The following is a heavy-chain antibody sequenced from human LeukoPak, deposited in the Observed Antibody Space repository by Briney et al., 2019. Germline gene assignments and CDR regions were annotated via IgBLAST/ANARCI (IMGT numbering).Heavy chain of an antibody. CDR1: GFTFSNHW. Sequence: RSGGSLRLSCAASGFTFSNHWMTWVRQAPGKGLEWVANIKQDGSEKYYVDSVKGRFTISSDNAKNSLYLQMSSLRAEDTAVYYCARDGGHYYGSGTYYNAYYYNGTDVWGQGTTVTVSS. CDR3: ARDGGHYYGSGTYYNAYYYNGTDV. CDR2: IKQDGSEK. D-gene: IGHD3-10*01. V-gene: IGHV3-7*01. J-gene: IGHJ6*02.